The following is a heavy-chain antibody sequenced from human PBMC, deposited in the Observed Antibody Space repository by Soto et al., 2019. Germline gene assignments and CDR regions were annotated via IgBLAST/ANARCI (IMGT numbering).Heavy chain of an antibody. D-gene: IGHD2-15*01. V-gene: IGHV1-18*01. CDR2: ISAYNGNT. J-gene: IGHJ3*02. Sequence: ASVKVSCKASGYTFTSYGISWVRQAPGQGLEWMGWISAYNGNTNYAQKLQGRVTMTTDTSTSTAYMELRSLRSDDTAVYYCARDRSDIVVVVAAADAFDIWGQGTMVT. CDR1: GYTFTSYG. CDR3: ARDRSDIVVVVAAADAFDI.